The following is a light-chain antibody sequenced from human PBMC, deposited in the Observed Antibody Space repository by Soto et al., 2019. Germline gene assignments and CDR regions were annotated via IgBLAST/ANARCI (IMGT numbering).Light chain of an antibody. Sequence: EIVMTQSPVTLSVSPGERATLSCRASQSVSSNLAWYQHKPGQAPRLLIYGASTRATGVPARFSGSGSGTEFTLTISSLQSEDFAVYYCQRYNNWPPWTFGQGTKVEIK. CDR3: QRYNNWPPWT. CDR1: QSVSSN. CDR2: GAS. J-gene: IGKJ1*01. V-gene: IGKV3-15*01.